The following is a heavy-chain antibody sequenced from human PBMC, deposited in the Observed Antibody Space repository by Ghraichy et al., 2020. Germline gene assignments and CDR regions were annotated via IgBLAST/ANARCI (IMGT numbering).Heavy chain of an antibody. V-gene: IGHV3-9*03. CDR1: GFTFYDHA. CDR2: ISWNSGKI. J-gene: IGHJ4*02. Sequence: GGSLRLSCAASGFTFYDHAMHWVRQAPGKGLEWVSGISWNSGKIDYAGSVKGRFTISRDNAKNSLFLQMNSLRPDDMAFYYCAKGGLPAIPAAIDFWGQGTLVTVSS. CDR3: AKGGLPAIPAAIDF. D-gene: IGHD2-2*01.